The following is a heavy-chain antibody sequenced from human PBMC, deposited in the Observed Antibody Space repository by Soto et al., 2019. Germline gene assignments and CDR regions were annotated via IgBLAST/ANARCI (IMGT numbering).Heavy chain of an antibody. V-gene: IGHV4-61*08. D-gene: IGHD3-16*01. CDR1: GGPFNSGAYS. J-gene: IGHJ6*02. CDR3: ARARLTFAYGMDV. Sequence: KPSETLSLTCTVSGGPFNSGAYSWIWIRQPPGKGLEWIGSIYYTGSTNFNPSLKSRVTISMDTSKNQFSLNLKSVTTADTAVYYCARARLTFAYGMDVWGQGATVTVSS. CDR2: IYYTGST.